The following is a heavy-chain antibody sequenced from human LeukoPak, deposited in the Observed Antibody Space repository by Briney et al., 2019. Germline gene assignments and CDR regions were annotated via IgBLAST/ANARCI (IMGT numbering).Heavy chain of an antibody. CDR2: IKQDGSEK. CDR1: GFTFSSYW. CDR3: ARARFPIWFGEPYFDY. D-gene: IGHD3-10*01. J-gene: IGHJ4*02. V-gene: IGHV3-7*04. Sequence: PGGSLRLSCAASGFTFSSYWMGWVRQAPGKGLEWVANIKQDGSEKYYVDSVKGRFTISRDNAKNSLYLQMNSLRAEDTAVYYCARARFPIWFGEPYFDYWGQGTLVTVSS.